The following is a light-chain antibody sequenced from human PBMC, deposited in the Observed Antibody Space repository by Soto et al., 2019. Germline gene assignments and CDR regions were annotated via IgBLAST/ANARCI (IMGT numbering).Light chain of an antibody. CDR2: GNN. J-gene: IGLJ2*01. CDR3: AAWDDSLKGVV. CDR1: TSNIGSNT. V-gene: IGLV1-44*01. Sequence: QLVLTQSPSASGTPGQRVTISCFGSTSNIGSNTVSWYQQLPGTAPKLLIYGNNQRPSGVPDRFSVSESGTSASLAISGLQSDDEADYYCAAWDDSLKGVVFGGGTQLTVL.